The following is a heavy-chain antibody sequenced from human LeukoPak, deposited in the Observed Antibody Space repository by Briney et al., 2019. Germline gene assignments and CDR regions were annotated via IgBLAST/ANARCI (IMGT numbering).Heavy chain of an antibody. CDR3: ARVGPPCYYDYVWGSYPYDY. J-gene: IGHJ4*02. Sequence: PGGSLKISCKGSGYSFTSYWIGWVRQMPGKGLEWMGIIYPGDSDTRYIPSFQGQFTISADKSISTAYLQWSSLKASDTAMYYCARVGPPCYYDYVWGSYPYDYWGQGNLVTVSS. V-gene: IGHV5-51*03. D-gene: IGHD3-16*02. CDR2: IYPGDSDT. CDR1: GYSFTSYW.